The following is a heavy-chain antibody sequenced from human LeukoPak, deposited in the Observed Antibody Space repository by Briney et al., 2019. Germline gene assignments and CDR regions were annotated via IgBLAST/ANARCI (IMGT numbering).Heavy chain of an antibody. J-gene: IGHJ6*03. CDR3: TTQHDFWSGYSLYYYYYYMDV. CDR1: GFTFSGSA. CDR2: IRSKANSYAT. D-gene: IGHD3-3*01. V-gene: IGHV3-73*01. Sequence: PGGSLKLSCAASGFTFSGSAMHWVRQASGKGLEWVGRIRSKANSYATAYAASVKGRFTISRDDSKNTAYLQMNGLKTEDTAVYYCTTQHDFWSGYSLYYYYYYMDVWGKGTTVTVSS.